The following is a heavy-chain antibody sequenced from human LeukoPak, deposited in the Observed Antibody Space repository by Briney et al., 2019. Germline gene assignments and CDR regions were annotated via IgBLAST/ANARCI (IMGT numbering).Heavy chain of an antibody. D-gene: IGHD3-10*01. V-gene: IGHV1-8*01. CDR1: GYTFTSYD. CDR3: ARGRGVRGVRHPNDY. J-gene: IGHJ4*02. Sequence: GASVKVSCKASGYTFTSYDINWVRQATGQGLEWMGWKNPNSGNTGYAQKFQGRVTMTRNTSISTAYMELSSLRSEDTAVYYCARGRGVRGVRHPNDYWGQGTLVTVSS. CDR2: KNPNSGNT.